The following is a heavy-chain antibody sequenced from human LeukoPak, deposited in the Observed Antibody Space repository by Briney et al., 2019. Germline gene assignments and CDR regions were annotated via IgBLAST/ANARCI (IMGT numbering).Heavy chain of an antibody. V-gene: IGHV5-51*01. CDR2: IYPDDSRT. CDR3: ARLGPYRSTTDAFDI. D-gene: IGHD4-11*01. Sequence: GESLKISCKGSGYRFTKSWIGWVRQMPGKGLEWLGIIYPDDSRTRYSPSFQGQVTMSVDKSISTAYLQWSSLKASDTAMYYCARLGPYRSTTDAFDIWGQGTMVTVSS. J-gene: IGHJ3*02. CDR1: GYRFTKSW.